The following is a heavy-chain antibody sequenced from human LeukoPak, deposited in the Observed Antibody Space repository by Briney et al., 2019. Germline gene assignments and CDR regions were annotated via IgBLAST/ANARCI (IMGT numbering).Heavy chain of an antibody. CDR1: GFDFNSSG. Sequence: GGSLRLSCAASGFDFNSSGMHWVRQAPGKGLEWVSSISSSSCYIYYADSVKGRFTISRDNAKNSLYLQMNSLRAEDTAVYYCAKIISDWSRGAFDIWGQGTMVTVSS. V-gene: IGHV3-21*01. D-gene: IGHD6-19*01. CDR2: ISSSSCYI. CDR3: AKIISDWSRGAFDI. J-gene: IGHJ3*02.